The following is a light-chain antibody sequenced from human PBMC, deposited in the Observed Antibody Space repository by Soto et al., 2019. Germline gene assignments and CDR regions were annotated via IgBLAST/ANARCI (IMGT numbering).Light chain of an antibody. Sequence: EIVLTQAPGTLSLSPGERATLSCRASQSVSNNYLAWYQQKPGQAPRRLIFGASGRATGIPDRFSGSGSGTDFTLTISRLEREDFAVYYCQHYGTSPTFGQGTKVEIK. V-gene: IGKV3-20*01. J-gene: IGKJ1*01. CDR1: QSVSNNY. CDR2: GAS. CDR3: QHYGTSPT.